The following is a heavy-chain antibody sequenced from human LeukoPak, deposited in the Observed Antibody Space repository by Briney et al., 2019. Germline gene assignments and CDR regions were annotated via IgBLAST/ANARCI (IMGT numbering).Heavy chain of an antibody. D-gene: IGHD6-19*01. CDR3: ARQHSSGWYVFDY. Sequence: KSSETLSLTCTVSDGSISSYYWNWIRQPPGKGLEWIGYIYYSGSTNYNPSLKSRVTISVDTSKNQFSLKLSSVTAADTAVYYCARQHSSGWYVFDYWSQGTLVTVSS. CDR2: IYYSGST. CDR1: DGSISSYY. J-gene: IGHJ4*02. V-gene: IGHV4-59*08.